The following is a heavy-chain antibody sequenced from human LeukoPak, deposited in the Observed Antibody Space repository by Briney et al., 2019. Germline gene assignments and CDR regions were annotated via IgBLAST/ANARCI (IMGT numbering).Heavy chain of an antibody. D-gene: IGHD3-22*01. CDR1: GYTFTGYY. CDR3: ARESRVTSTLDY. V-gene: IGHV1-2*02. J-gene: IGHJ4*02. CDR2: INPNSGGT. Sequence: ASVKASCKASGYTFTGYYMHWVRQAPGQGLEWMGWINPNSGGTNYAQRFRGRVTMTRDTSISTAYMELSRLRSDDTAVYYCARESRVTSTLDYWGQGTLVTVSS.